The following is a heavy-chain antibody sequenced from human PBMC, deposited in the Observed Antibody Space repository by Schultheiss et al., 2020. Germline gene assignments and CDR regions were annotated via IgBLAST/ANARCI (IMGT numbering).Heavy chain of an antibody. CDR3: ARASGAMVQRVYYYYGMDV. CDR1: GGSISSGAYY. D-gene: IGHD5-18*01. V-gene: IGHV4-31*03. CDR2: IHYSGST. J-gene: IGHJ6*02. Sequence: SETLSLTCTVSGGSISSGAYYWSWIRQHPGKGLEWIGYIHYSGSTFYNPSLKSRVTMSVDTSKSQFSLKLSSVTAADTAVYYCARASGAMVQRVYYYYGMDVWGQGTTVTVSS.